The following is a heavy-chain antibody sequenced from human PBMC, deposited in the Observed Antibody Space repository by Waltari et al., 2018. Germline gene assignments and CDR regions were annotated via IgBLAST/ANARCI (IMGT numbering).Heavy chain of an antibody. J-gene: IGHJ6*02. Sequence: QVQLVQSGAEVKKPGASVKVSCKASGYTFTSYAMHWVRQAPGQRLEWMGWINAGNGNTKYSQKFQGRVTITRDTSASTAYMELSSLRSEDTAVYYCASRGSYSSSWYGYYYYGMGVWGQGTTVTVSS. CDR1: GYTFTSYA. V-gene: IGHV1-3*01. D-gene: IGHD6-13*01. CDR3: ASRGSYSSSWYGYYYYGMGV. CDR2: INAGNGNT.